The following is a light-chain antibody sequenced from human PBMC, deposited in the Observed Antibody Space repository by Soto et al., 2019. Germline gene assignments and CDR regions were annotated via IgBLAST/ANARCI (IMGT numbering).Light chain of an antibody. Sequence: EIVLTQSPATLSVSPGERATLSFRASQNIDRHLHWYQQKPGQAPRLLIYGASARATGIPARFSGSGSGTEFTLTISSLQSEDFAVYYCQQSHKWYTFGQGTKVDIK. CDR2: GAS. J-gene: IGKJ2*01. CDR3: QQSHKWYT. V-gene: IGKV3-15*01. CDR1: QNIDRH.